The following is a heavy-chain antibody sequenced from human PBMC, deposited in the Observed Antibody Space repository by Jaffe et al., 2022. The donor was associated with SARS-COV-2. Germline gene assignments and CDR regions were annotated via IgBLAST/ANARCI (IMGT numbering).Heavy chain of an antibody. CDR2: ILHDGNNK. D-gene: IGHD1-26*01. Sequence: QVQLVESGGGVVQPGRSLRLSCAASGFTFSSYAMHWVRQAPGKGLEWVATILHDGNNKYYADSVKGRFTISRDNSKNTLYLQMISLRAEDTAVYYCAREETGGATQEFDIWGQGTMVTVSS. CDR3: AREETGGATQEFDI. J-gene: IGHJ3*02. V-gene: IGHV3-30-3*01. CDR1: GFTFSSYA.